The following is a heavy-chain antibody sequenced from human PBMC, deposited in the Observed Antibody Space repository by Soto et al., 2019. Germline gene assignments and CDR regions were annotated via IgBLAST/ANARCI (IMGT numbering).Heavy chain of an antibody. V-gene: IGHV4-30-2*01. CDR3: ARVAELYYFDY. J-gene: IGHJ4*02. Sequence: SETLSLTCAVSGGSISSGGYSWSWIRQPPGKGLEWIGYIYHSGSTYYNPSLKSRVTISVDRSKNQFSLKLSSVTAADTAVYYCARVAELYYFDYWGQGTLVTVSS. D-gene: IGHD6-19*01. CDR2: IYHSGST. CDR1: GGSISSGGYS.